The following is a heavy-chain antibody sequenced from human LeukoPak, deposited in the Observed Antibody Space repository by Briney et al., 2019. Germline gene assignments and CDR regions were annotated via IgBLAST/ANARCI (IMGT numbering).Heavy chain of an antibody. CDR1: GFTFSSYA. V-gene: IGHV3-30*04. CDR2: ISCEGSNK. Sequence: GALILSCAASGFTFSSYAMHWVRQAPGEGLEWVALISCEGSNKYYADSVKGLFTIGRDNAKSTLYLQMNSLRAADTAVYYCARFYDTAWELPHWGQGTLVTVSS. D-gene: IGHD4-23*01. J-gene: IGHJ4*02. CDR3: ARFYDTAWELPH.